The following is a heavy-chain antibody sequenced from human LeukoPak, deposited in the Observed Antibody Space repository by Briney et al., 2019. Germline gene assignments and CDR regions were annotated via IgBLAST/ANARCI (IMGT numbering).Heavy chain of an antibody. CDR2: INHSGST. D-gene: IGHD2-21*02. CDR1: GGSFSGYY. CDR3: ARARAPATAPFDY. J-gene: IGHJ4*02. Sequence: SETLSLTCAVYGGSFSGYYWSWIRQPPGKGLEWIGEINHSGSTNYNPSLKSRVTISVDTSKNQFSLKLSSVTAADTAVYYCARARAPATAPFDYWGQGTLVTVSS. V-gene: IGHV4-34*01.